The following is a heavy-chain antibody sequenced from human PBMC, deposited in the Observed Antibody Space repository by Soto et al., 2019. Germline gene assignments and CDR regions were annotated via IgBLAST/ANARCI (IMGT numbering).Heavy chain of an antibody. CDR3: ARSRLGTGHTAMGTTHFDY. Sequence: GASVKVSCKASGYTFTGYYMHWVRQAPGQGLEWMGWINPNSGGTNYAQKFQGWVTMTRDTSISTAYMELGRLRSDDTAVYYCARSRLGTGHTAMGTTHFDYWGQGTLVTVSS. V-gene: IGHV1-2*04. CDR2: INPNSGGT. CDR1: GYTFTGYY. J-gene: IGHJ4*02. D-gene: IGHD5-18*01.